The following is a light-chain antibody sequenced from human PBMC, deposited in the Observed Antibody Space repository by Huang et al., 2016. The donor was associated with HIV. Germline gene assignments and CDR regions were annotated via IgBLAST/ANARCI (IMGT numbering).Light chain of an antibody. CDR2: NVI. V-gene: IGKV2-30*01. Sequence: LSPSSRRVSLRQSASVSCRYSQSLEYSDGNTYLSWFHQRPGQSPRSLIYNVITRDAVVPDRYSGSVSGTDITLKISRVEAEDFGIYYCMQGTHWPPYTFGQGTKLEI. J-gene: IGKJ2*01. CDR1: QSLEYSDGNTY. CDR3: MQGTHWPPYT.